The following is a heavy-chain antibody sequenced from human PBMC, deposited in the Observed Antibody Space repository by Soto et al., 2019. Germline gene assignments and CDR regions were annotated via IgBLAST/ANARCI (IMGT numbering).Heavy chain of an antibody. CDR2: IYYSGST. CDR3: ARVGGFGATTIDY. D-gene: IGHD3-10*01. Sequence: QVQLQESGPGLVKPSQTLSLTCTVSGGSISSGDYYWSWIRQPPGKGLEWIGYIYYSGSTYYNPSLKSRVTISVDTSKNQFSLKRSSVTAADTAVYYCARVGGFGATTIDYWGQGTLVTVSS. V-gene: IGHV4-30-4*01. J-gene: IGHJ4*02. CDR1: GGSISSGDYY.